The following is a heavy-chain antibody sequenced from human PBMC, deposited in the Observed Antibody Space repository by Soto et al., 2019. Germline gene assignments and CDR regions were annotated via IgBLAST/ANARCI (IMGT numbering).Heavy chain of an antibody. CDR1: GYTFTSYA. V-gene: IGHV1-3*01. J-gene: IGHJ4*02. CDR3: ARNLMDYDILTGYYFAYYFAY. CDR2: LNAGNGNT. Sequence: GASVKVSCKASGYTFTSYAMHWVRQAPGQRLEWMGWLNAGNGNTKYSQKFQGRVTITRDTSASTAYMELSSLRSEDTAVYYCARNLMDYDILTGYYFAYYFAYWGQGTLVPVSS. D-gene: IGHD3-9*01.